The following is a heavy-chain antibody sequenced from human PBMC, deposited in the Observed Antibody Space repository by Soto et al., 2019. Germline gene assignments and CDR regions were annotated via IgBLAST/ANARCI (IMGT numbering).Heavy chain of an antibody. J-gene: IGHJ5*02. Sequence: PGGSLRLSCAASGFTFSSYGMHWVRQAPGKGLEWVAVIWYDGSNKYYADSVKGRFTISRDNSKNTLYLQMNSLRAEDTAVYYCAREQGSSWYEFDPWGQGTLVTVSS. CDR1: GFTFSSYG. CDR3: AREQGSSWYEFDP. V-gene: IGHV3-33*01. D-gene: IGHD6-13*01. CDR2: IWYDGSNK.